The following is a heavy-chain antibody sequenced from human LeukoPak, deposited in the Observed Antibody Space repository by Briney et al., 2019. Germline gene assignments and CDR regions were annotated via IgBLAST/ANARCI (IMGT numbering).Heavy chain of an antibody. CDR3: SNYYDSSGDSTLTDY. V-gene: IGHV3-15*01. CDR1: GFTFSNAW. J-gene: IGHJ4*02. Sequence: GGPLRLSCAASGFTFSNAWMSWVRQAPGKGLEWVGRIKSKTDGGTTDYAAPVKGRFTISRDDSKNTLYLQMNSLKTEDTAVYYCSNYYDSSGDSTLTDYWGQGTLVTVSS. D-gene: IGHD3-22*01. CDR2: IKSKTDGGTT.